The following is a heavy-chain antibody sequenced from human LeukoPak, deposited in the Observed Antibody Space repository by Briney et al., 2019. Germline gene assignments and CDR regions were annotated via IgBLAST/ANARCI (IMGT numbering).Heavy chain of an antibody. J-gene: IGHJ4*02. Sequence: SETLSLTCTVSGGSISSYYWSWIRQPPGKGLEWIGYIYYSGSPNYNPSPKSRVTISVDTSKNQFSLKLSSVTAADAAVYYCARGSVLRYFESWGQGNLVTVSS. CDR2: IYYSGSP. D-gene: IGHD3-9*01. CDR1: GGSISSYY. CDR3: ARGSVLRYFES. V-gene: IGHV4-59*01.